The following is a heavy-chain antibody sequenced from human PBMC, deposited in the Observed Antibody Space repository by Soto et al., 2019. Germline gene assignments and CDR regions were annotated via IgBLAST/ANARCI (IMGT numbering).Heavy chain of an antibody. J-gene: IGHJ6*02. CDR3: ASDLSGRADV. CDR2: MNEDGGTT. CDR1: GFTFSSYW. Sequence: EVQLVESGGGLVRPGGSLRLSCAASGFTFSSYWMHWVHQAPGKGLVWVSRMNEDGGTTDYADSVKGRFTISRDNAKNTLDLQMNSLRVEDTAVYYCASDLSGRADVWGQGTTVTVSS. V-gene: IGHV3-74*02. D-gene: IGHD3-10*01.